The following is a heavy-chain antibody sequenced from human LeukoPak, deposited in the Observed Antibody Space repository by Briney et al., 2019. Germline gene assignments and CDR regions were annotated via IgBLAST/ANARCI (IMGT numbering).Heavy chain of an antibody. J-gene: IGHJ4*02. CDR3: ARESRGAGQLWFVSKSQEPGGPDDY. D-gene: IGHD5-18*01. Sequence: SQTLSLTCTVSGGSISSGSYYWSWIRQPAGKGLEWIGRIYTSGSTNYNPSLKSRVTISVDTSKNQFSLKLSSVTAADTAVYYCARESRGAGQLWFVSKSQEPGGPDDYWGQGTLVTVSS. CDR2: IYTSGST. V-gene: IGHV4-61*02. CDR1: GGSISSGSYY.